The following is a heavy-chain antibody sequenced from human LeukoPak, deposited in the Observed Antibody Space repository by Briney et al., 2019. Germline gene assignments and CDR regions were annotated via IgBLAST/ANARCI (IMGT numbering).Heavy chain of an antibody. CDR2: ISGSGGST. J-gene: IGHJ3*02. V-gene: IGHV3-23*01. Sequence: GGSLRLSCAVSRFTFNNYGIHWVRQAPGKGLEWVSAISGSGGSTYYADSVKGRFTISRDNSKNTLYLQMNSLRAEDTAVYYCAKTAMIVPGSDAFDIWGQGTMVTVSS. D-gene: IGHD3-22*01. CDR1: RFTFNNYG. CDR3: AKTAMIVPGSDAFDI.